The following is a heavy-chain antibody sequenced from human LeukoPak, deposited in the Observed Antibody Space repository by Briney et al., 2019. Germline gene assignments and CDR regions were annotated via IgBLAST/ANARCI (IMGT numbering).Heavy chain of an antibody. Sequence: GGSLRLSCAASGFTFSSYAMSWVRQAPGKGLEWVSTILGGGGGTYYADSVKGRFTISRDSSNNRVYLQMVSLRAEDTAVYYCGMASDTSGYYFFRLDYWGQGTLVTVSS. J-gene: IGHJ4*02. D-gene: IGHD3-22*01. CDR2: ILGGGGGT. V-gene: IGHV3-23*01. CDR3: GMASDTSGYYFFRLDY. CDR1: GFTFSSYA.